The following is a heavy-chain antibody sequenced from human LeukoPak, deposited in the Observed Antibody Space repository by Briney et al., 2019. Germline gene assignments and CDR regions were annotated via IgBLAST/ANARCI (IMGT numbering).Heavy chain of an antibody. V-gene: IGHV3-30*02. Sequence: GGSLRLSCAASGFIFSSNAMHWVRQAPGKGLEWVAFIRYDGSNKDYADSVKGRFTISRDNSKNTLYLQMNSLRAEDTAVYYCAELGITMIGGVWGKGTTVTISS. CDR3: AELGITMIGGV. CDR2: IRYDGSNK. J-gene: IGHJ6*04. CDR1: GFIFSSNA. D-gene: IGHD3-10*02.